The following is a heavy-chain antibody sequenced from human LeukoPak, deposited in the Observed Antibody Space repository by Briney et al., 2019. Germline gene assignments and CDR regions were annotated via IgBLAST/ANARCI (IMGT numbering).Heavy chain of an antibody. CDR1: GFTFSAFG. D-gene: IGHD1-26*01. Sequence: GGSLRLSCAASGFTFSAFGVNWVRQAPGKGLEWVANIKQDGSEKYYVDSVKGRLTISRDNAKNSLFLQMNSLRAEDTAVYYCARDTRTFDYWGQGTQVTVSS. J-gene: IGHJ4*02. CDR2: IKQDGSEK. V-gene: IGHV3-7*01. CDR3: ARDTRTFDY.